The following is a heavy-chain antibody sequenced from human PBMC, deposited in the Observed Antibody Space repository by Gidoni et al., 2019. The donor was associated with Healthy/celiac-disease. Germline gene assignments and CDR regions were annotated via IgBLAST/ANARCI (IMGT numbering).Heavy chain of an antibody. CDR1: GGSFSGYY. CDR2: INHSGST. J-gene: IGHJ6*02. Sequence: QVQLQQWGAGLLKPSETLSLTCAVYGGSFSGYYWSWIRQPPGKGLEWIGEINHSGSTNYNPSLKSRVTISVDTSKNQFSLKLSSVTAADTAVYYCARTGMMATSNYYYYYGMDVWGQGTTVTVSS. V-gene: IGHV4-34*01. D-gene: IGHD5-12*01. CDR3: ARTGMMATSNYYYYYGMDV.